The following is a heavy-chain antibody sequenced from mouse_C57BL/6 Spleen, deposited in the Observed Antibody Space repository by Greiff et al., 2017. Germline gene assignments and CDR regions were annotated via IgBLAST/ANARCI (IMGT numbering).Heavy chain of an antibody. CDR3: ARWDYYGSSYVDY. CDR2: IYPGDGDT. D-gene: IGHD1-1*01. V-gene: IGHV1-82*01. Sequence: VKLVESGPELVKPGASVKISCKASGYAFSSSWMNWVKQRPGKGLEWIGRIYPGDGDTNYNGKFKGKATLTADKSSSTAYMQLSSLTSEDSAVYFCARWDYYGSSYVDYWGQGTTRTVSS. CDR1: GYAFSSSW. J-gene: IGHJ2*01.